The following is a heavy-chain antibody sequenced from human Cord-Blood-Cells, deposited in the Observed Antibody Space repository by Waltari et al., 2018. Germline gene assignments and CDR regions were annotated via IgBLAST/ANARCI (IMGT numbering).Heavy chain of an antibody. D-gene: IGHD2-8*02. J-gene: IGHJ4*02. CDR3: ATAPGGWGRGDYLDY. Sequence: EVQLVQAGAEVKQPGATVKISCTVSGYTFTDDYMHWVQQAPGKGLEWMGLVDPEDGETIYAEKFQGRVTITADTSTDTAYMELSSLRSEDTAVYYCATAPGGWGRGDYLDYWGQGTLVTVSS. V-gene: IGHV1-69-2*01. CDR2: VDPEDGET. CDR1: GYTFTDDY.